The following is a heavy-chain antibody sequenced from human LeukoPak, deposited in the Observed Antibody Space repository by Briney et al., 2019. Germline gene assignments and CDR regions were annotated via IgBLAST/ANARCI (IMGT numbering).Heavy chain of an antibody. D-gene: IGHD5-18*01. CDR1: GYSISSGYY. Sequence: SETLSLTCTVSGYSISSGYYWGWIRQPPGKGLEWIGSIYHSGSTYYNPSLKSRVTISVDTSKNQFSLKLSSVTAAGTAVYYCARVVDTAMVVFDYWGQGTLVTVSS. CDR3: ARVVDTAMVVFDY. J-gene: IGHJ4*02. V-gene: IGHV4-38-2*02. CDR2: IYHSGST.